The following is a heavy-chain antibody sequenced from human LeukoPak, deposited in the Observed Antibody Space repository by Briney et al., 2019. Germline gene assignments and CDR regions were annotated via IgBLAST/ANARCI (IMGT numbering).Heavy chain of an antibody. CDR1: GYSISSGYY. D-gene: IGHD1-26*01. CDR2: IYHSGSA. Sequence: SETLSLTCTVSGYSISSGYYWGWIRQPPGKGLEWIGSIYHSGSAYYNPSLESRVTISVDTFKNQFSLKLSSVTAADTAVYYCARFLGSGSYYFPFDYWGQGTLVTVSS. V-gene: IGHV4-38-2*02. J-gene: IGHJ4*02. CDR3: ARFLGSGSYYFPFDY.